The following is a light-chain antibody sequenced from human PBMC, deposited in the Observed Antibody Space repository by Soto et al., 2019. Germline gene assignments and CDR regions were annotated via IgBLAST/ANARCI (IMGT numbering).Light chain of an antibody. Sequence: DIQMTQSPSSVSASVGDRVTITCRASQDISTYLAWYQQKPGKAPNLLIYTASSLQSGVPSKFSGSGSGTAFTLTISSLQPEDVATYYCQQTNSVPLTFGGGTKVEIK. J-gene: IGKJ4*01. CDR1: QDISTY. CDR3: QQTNSVPLT. V-gene: IGKV1-12*01. CDR2: TAS.